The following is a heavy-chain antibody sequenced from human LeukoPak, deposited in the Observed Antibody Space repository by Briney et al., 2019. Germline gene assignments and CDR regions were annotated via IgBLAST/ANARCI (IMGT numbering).Heavy chain of an antibody. Sequence: GGSLRLSCAVSGFTFSSYSMNWVRQAPGKGLEWVSSISSSSSYIYYADSVKGRFTISRDNAKNSLYLQMNSLRAEDTAVYYCAREILCGGDCYYFDYWGQGTLVTVSS. V-gene: IGHV3-21*01. CDR1: GFTFSSYS. D-gene: IGHD2-21*02. CDR2: ISSSSSYI. CDR3: AREILCGGDCYYFDY. J-gene: IGHJ4*02.